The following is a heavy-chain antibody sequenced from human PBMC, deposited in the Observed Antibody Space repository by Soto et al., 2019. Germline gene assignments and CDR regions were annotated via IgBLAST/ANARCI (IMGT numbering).Heavy chain of an antibody. J-gene: IGHJ3*02. V-gene: IGHV4-31*03. CDR2: IYYSGST. Sequence: QVQLQESGPGLVKPSQTLSLTCTVSGGSISSGGYYWSWIRQHPGKGLEWIGYIYYSGSTYYNPSLKSRVTISVDTSKNQFSLKLSSVTAADTAVYYCARVPGDYYDSSGYYLVQVNAFDIWGQGTMVTVSS. CDR3: ARVPGDYYDSSGYYLVQVNAFDI. D-gene: IGHD3-22*01. CDR1: GGSISSGGYY.